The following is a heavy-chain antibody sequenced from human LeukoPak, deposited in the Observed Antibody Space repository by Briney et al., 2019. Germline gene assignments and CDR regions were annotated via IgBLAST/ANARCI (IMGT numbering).Heavy chain of an antibody. Sequence: GGSLRLSCAASGLTFSSYAMSWVRQTPGKGLEWVSTITESGDNTHYTESVKGRFTFSRDNSRNTMYLQMNSLRAEDTAIYYCATDYTPYVGASADWSQGTLVTLSS. CDR1: GLTFSSYA. CDR3: ATDYTPYVGASAD. J-gene: IGHJ4*02. CDR2: ITESGDNT. D-gene: IGHD1-26*01. V-gene: IGHV3-23*01.